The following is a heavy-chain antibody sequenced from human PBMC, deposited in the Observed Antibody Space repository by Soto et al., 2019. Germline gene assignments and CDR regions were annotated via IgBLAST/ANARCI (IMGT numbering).Heavy chain of an antibody. J-gene: IGHJ6*03. CDR2: IGSSVGTT. D-gene: IGHD6-13*01. Sequence: EVQLVQSGGGLVQQGGSLRLSCAASGSAFSSYGMNWVRQAPGKGLEWVSYIGSSVGTTYYADSVKGRFTISRDNAKNSLYLQMHSLRAEDTAVYYCARDAPYSNSWSPFYYMDVWGNGTTVTVSS. CDR3: ARDAPYSNSWSPFYYMDV. V-gene: IGHV3-48*01. CDR1: GSAFSSYG.